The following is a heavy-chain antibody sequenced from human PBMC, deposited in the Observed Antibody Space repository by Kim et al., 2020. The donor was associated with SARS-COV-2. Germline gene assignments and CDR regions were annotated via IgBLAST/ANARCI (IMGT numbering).Heavy chain of an antibody. V-gene: IGHV3-23*01. Sequence: GGSLRLSCAASGFTFTNYGLGWVRQAPGKGLEWVSSTSTTGAVTFYADSVKGRFTLSRDNSKNTLYLQMNSLRAEDTALYYCVKALGGGSLGGRYMDVWGKGTTVTVSS. CDR1: GFTFTNYG. D-gene: IGHD2-15*01. CDR2: TSTTGAVT. CDR3: VKALGGGSLGGRYMDV. J-gene: IGHJ6*03.